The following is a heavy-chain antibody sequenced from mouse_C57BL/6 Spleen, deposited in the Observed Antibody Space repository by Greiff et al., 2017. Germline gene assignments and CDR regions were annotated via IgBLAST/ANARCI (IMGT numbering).Heavy chain of an antibody. CDR2: IYPRDGST. Sequence: VKLQESDAELVKPGASVKISCKVSGYTFTDHTIHWMKQRPEQGLEWIGYIYPRDGSTKYNETFKGKATLTADKSSSTAYMQLNSLTSEDSAVYFCARSAYYGSSYDYFDYWGQGTTLTVSS. CDR1: GYTFTDHT. CDR3: ARSAYYGSSYDYFDY. D-gene: IGHD1-1*01. V-gene: IGHV1-78*01. J-gene: IGHJ2*01.